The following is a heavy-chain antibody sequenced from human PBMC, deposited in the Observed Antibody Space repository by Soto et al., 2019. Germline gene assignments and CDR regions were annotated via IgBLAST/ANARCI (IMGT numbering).Heavy chain of an antibody. CDR2: INPNSGGT. Sequence: ASVKVSCKASGYTFTGYYMHWVRQAPGQGLEWMGWINPNSGGTNYAQKFQGRVTMTRDMSISTAYMELSRLRSDDTAVYYCARDPPAGVGGMDVWGQGTTVTVSS. J-gene: IGHJ6*02. CDR3: ARDPPAGVGGMDV. D-gene: IGHD1-26*01. CDR1: GYTFTGYY. V-gene: IGHV1-2*02.